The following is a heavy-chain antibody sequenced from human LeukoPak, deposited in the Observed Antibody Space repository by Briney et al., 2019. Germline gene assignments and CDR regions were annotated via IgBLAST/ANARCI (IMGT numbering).Heavy chain of an antibody. CDR1: GGSISSSNW. J-gene: IGHJ4*02. V-gene: IGHV4-4*02. CDR3: AREMTTVTFYYFDY. Sequence: SETLSLTCAVSGGSISSSNWWSWVRQPPGKGLEWIGEIYHSGSTNYNPSLKSRVTISVDKSKNQFSLKLSSVTAADTAVYYCAREMTTVTFYYFDYWGQGTPVTVSS. D-gene: IGHD4-17*01. CDR2: IYHSGST.